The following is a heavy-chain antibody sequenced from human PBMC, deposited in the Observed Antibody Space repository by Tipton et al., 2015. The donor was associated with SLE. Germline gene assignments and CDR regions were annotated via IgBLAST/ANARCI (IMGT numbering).Heavy chain of an antibody. CDR2: IYYSGST. V-gene: IGHV4-59*01. Sequence: LRLSCTVSGGSISSYYWSWIRQPPGKGLEWIGYIYYSGSTNYNPSLKSRVTISVDTSKNQFSLKLSSVTAADTAVYYCAREGSGYDQPFDYWGQGTLVTVSS. CDR3: AREGSGYDQPFDY. CDR1: GGSISSYY. J-gene: IGHJ4*02. D-gene: IGHD5-12*01.